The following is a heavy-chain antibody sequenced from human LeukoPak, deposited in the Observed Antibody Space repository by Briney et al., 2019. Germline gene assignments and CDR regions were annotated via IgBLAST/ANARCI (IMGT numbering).Heavy chain of an antibody. Sequence: GGSLRLSCAASGFTFSSYVMSWVRQAPGKGLEWVSAISGSGGGTYYADSVKGRFTISRDNSKKTLYLRMNSLRAEDTAVYYCAKGPYCSSSSCYTGGTGYYFDYWGQGTLVTVSS. CDR2: ISGSGGGT. D-gene: IGHD2-2*02. CDR3: AKGPYCSSSSCYTGGTGYYFDY. V-gene: IGHV3-23*01. J-gene: IGHJ4*02. CDR1: GFTFSSYV.